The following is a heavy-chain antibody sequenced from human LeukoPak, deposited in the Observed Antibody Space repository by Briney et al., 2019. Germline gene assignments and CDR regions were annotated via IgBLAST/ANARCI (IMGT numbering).Heavy chain of an antibody. CDR3: ARGGYYNILTGFRSRILGFDY. V-gene: IGHV3-30*02. J-gene: IGHJ4*02. CDR2: LRYDGRNI. CDR1: GFTFSSYG. Sequence: GGSLRLSYAASGFTFSSYGMHWVRQAPGKGLEWVAFLRYDGRNIYYADTVKGRFTISRDNSKNTLHLQMSSLRAEDTAVYYCARGGYYNILTGFRSRILGFDYWGQGTLVTVSS. D-gene: IGHD3-9*01.